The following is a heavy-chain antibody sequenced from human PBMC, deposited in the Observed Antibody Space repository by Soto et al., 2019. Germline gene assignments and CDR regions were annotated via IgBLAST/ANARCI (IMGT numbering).Heavy chain of an antibody. D-gene: IGHD4-4*01. Sequence: PSETLSLTCAVSGGSISRSNWWSWVRRPPGKGLEWIGEIYHSGSTNYNPSLKSRVTISIDKSKNQFSLKLSSVTAADTAVYYCARDSGSNPLYYWGQGTLVTVSS. V-gene: IGHV4-4*02. CDR1: GGSISRSNW. CDR2: IYHSGST. CDR3: ARDSGSNPLYY. J-gene: IGHJ4*02.